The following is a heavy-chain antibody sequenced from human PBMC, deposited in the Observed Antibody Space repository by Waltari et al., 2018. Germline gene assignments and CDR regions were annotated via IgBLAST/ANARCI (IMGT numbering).Heavy chain of an antibody. D-gene: IGHD3-22*01. CDR1: GDFPRDAP. V-gene: IGHV4-4*08. Sequence: VQLREWAQDLVKLWGTRSPTCPVSGDFPRDAPWTWFRQAPGKGLGWIAYRQNTGGTKCTPSLPSRVTISADTSKKQFSLRLTSGTAADTAVYYCSSLTTKYYDIIVWGFFDLWGQGIRVTVSP. CDR3: SSLTTKYYDIIVWGFFDL. J-gene: IGHJ4*02. CDR2: RQNTGGT.